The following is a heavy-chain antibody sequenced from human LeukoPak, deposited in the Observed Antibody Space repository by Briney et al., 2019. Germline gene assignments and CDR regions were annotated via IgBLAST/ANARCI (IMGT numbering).Heavy chain of an antibody. CDR3: ARDTGSGSLFYYYYGMDV. CDR2: ISSSGSTI. J-gene: IGHJ6*04. Sequence: PGGSLRLSCAASGFTFSSYEMNWVRQAPGKGLEWVSYISSSGSTIHYADSVKGRFTISRDNAKNSLYLQMKSLRAEDTAVYYCARDTGSGSLFYYYYGMDVWGKGTTVTVSS. D-gene: IGHD3-10*01. CDR1: GFTFSSYE. V-gene: IGHV3-48*03.